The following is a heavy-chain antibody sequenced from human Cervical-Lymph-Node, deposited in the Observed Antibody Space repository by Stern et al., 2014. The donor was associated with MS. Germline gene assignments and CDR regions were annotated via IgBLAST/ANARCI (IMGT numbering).Heavy chain of an antibody. V-gene: IGHV4-61*02. CDR2: MYATGGS. CDR1: GGSIRSGGFY. CDR3: VRDHDYYGMDV. Sequence: QVQLQESGPRLVKPSQTLSLTCTVSGGSIRSGGFYCTWVRQPAGKGPEWIGRMYATGGSTYNPSLQSQATIAVDTSKTQFSLPLRSGTAADTAIYYCVRDHDYYGMDVWGQGTTVTVSS. J-gene: IGHJ6*02.